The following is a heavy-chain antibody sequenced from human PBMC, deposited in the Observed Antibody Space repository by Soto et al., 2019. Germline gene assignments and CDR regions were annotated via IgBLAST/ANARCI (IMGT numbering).Heavy chain of an antibody. CDR2: IYYSGST. CDR1: GGSISSYY. V-gene: IGHV4-59*01. J-gene: IGHJ4*02. D-gene: IGHD3-10*01. Sequence: KTSETLSLTCTVSGGSISSYYWSWIRQPPGKGLEWIGYIYYSGSTNYNPSLKGRVTISVDTSKNQFSLKLSSVTAADTAVYYCARAYGYYFDYWGQGTLVTLSS. CDR3: ARAYGYYFDY.